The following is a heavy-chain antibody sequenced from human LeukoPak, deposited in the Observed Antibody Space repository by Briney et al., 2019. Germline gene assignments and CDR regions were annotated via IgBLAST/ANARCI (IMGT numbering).Heavy chain of an antibody. CDR1: GFTFSNYG. CDR2: ISYDGSNE. D-gene: IGHD6-13*01. Sequence: TGGSLRLSCAASGFTFSNYGMHWVRQAPGKGLEWVAVISYDGSNEYYADSVKGRFTISRDNSKNTLYLQMNSLRAEDTAVYYCAKSGYRSSWHLHFDYWGHGTLVTVSS. V-gene: IGHV3-30*18. J-gene: IGHJ4*01. CDR3: AKSGYRSSWHLHFDY.